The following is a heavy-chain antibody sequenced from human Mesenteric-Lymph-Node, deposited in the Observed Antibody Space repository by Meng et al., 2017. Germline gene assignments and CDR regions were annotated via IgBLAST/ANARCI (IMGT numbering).Heavy chain of an antibody. CDR1: GGSVSSGSYY. CDR3: AREGGLTVTNPHPNIQSYYFDY. V-gene: IGHV4-61*01. CDR2: IYYSGST. D-gene: IGHD4-17*01. J-gene: IGHJ4*02. Sequence: SETLSLTCTVSGGSVSSGSYYWSWIRQPPGKGLEWIGYIYYSGSTNYNPSLKSRVTISVDTSKNQFSLKLSSVTAADTAVYYCAREGGLTVTNPHPNIQSYYFDYRGQGTLVTVSS.